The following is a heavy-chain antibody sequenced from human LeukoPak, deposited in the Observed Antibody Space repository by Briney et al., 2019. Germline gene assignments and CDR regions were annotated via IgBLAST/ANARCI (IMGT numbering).Heavy chain of an antibody. D-gene: IGHD5-18*01. Sequence: SETLSLTCAVYGGSFSGYYWSWIRQPPGKGLEWIGEINHSGSTNYDPSLKSRVTISVDTSKNQFSLKLSSVTAADTAVYYCARASPTRGYSYGTKFNWFDPWGQGTLVTVSS. V-gene: IGHV4-34*01. CDR3: ARASPTRGYSYGTKFNWFDP. J-gene: IGHJ5*02. CDR1: GGSFSGYY. CDR2: INHSGST.